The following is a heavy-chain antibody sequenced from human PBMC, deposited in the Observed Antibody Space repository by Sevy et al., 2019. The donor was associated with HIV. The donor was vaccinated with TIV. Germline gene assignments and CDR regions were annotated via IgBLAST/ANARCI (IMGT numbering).Heavy chain of an antibody. CDR2: INYHGTTT. CDR3: ARALPKGSDPDGTSPSDYFAY. V-gene: IGHV3-74*01. D-gene: IGHD2-15*01. CDR1: GFTCSKYW. Sequence: GGSLRLSCAASGFTCSKYWMHWVRHAPGKGLEWVSLINYHGTTTNSADSVKCRFTISRDNAKYTLFLQRKRLRAEDTAVYYCARALPKGSDPDGTSPSDYFAYWGQGPLVTTSS. J-gene: IGHJ4*02.